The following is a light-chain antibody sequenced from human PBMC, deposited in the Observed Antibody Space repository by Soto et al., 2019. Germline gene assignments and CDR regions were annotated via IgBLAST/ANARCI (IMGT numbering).Light chain of an antibody. CDR3: QQYGGTPWT. Sequence: EIVWTQSPGTLSLSPGERATLYCRASQSVPNNYLAWYQQRLGQAPRLLIYGTSSRAPGISDRFSGGGSGTDFTLTVNRLEPEDFAVYFCQQYGGTPWTFGQGTNVENK. V-gene: IGKV3-20*01. CDR1: QSVPNNY. J-gene: IGKJ1*01. CDR2: GTS.